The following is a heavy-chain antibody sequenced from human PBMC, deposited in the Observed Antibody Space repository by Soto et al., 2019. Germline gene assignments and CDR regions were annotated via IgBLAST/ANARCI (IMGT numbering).Heavy chain of an antibody. CDR1: GYTFTSYY. V-gene: IGHV1-46*01. CDR3: ARDLTVTMLVYYYGMDV. D-gene: IGHD4-4*01. J-gene: IGHJ6*02. CDR2: INPSGGST. Sequence: ASVKVSCKASGYTFTSYYMHWVRQAPGQGPEWMGIINPSGGSTSYAQKFQGRVTMTRDTSTSTVYMELSSLRSEDTAVYYCARDLTVTMLVYYYGMDVWGQGTTVTVSS.